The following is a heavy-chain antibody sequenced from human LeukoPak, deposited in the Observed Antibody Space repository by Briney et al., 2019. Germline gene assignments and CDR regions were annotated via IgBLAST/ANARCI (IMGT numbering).Heavy chain of an antibody. CDR2: ISAYNGNT. Sequence: GASVKVSCKASGYTFTSYGISWVRQAPGQGLEWMGWISAYNGNTNYAQKLQGRVTMTTDTSTSTAYMELRSLRSDDTAVYYCAREIYCSSTSCHPDYWGQGTLVTVSS. D-gene: IGHD2-2*01. J-gene: IGHJ4*02. CDR3: AREIYCSSTSCHPDY. V-gene: IGHV1-18*01. CDR1: GYTFTSYG.